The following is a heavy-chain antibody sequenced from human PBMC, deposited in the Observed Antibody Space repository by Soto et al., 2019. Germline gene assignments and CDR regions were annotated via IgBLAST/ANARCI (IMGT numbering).Heavy chain of an antibody. V-gene: IGHV4-61*08. D-gene: IGHD1-26*01. Sequence: PSETLSLTCTVSGGSFSSGGYYWNWIRQTPGKGLEWIGYVHYSGATKFRSSLKSRLDISVDTSKNQFSLKLSSVTAADTAVYYCAREISGSLDYWGQGTLVTVSS. CDR3: AREISGSLDY. J-gene: IGHJ4*02. CDR2: VHYSGAT. CDR1: GGSFSSGGYY.